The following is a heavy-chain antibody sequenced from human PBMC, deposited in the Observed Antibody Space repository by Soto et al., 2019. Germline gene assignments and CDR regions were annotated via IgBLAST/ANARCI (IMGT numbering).Heavy chain of an antibody. V-gene: IGHV4-4*02. D-gene: IGHD1-26*01. Sequence: QVQLRESGPGLVKPSGTLSLTCAVSGASISSDNWWTWVRQPPGKGLEWIGEISHSGSANYNPSLKSRLTISVDKSKNHFSLKLSSLTAADTAVYHWARSESESYLREGLGYYYAMDVWGQGTTVTVSS. J-gene: IGHJ6*02. CDR3: ARSESESYLREGLGYYYAMDV. CDR1: GASISSDNW. CDR2: ISHSGSA.